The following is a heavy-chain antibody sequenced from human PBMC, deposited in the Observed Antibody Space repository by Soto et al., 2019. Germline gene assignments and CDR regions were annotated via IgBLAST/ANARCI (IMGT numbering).Heavy chain of an antibody. CDR3: AKGISSGWYSMFDY. J-gene: IGHJ4*02. Sequence: PGGSLRLSCAASGFTFDDYAMHWVRQAPGKGLEWVSGISWNSGSIGYADSVKGRLTISRDNAKNSLYLQMNSLRAEDTALYYCAKGISSGWYSMFDYWGQGTLVTVSS. CDR1: GFTFDDYA. D-gene: IGHD6-19*01. V-gene: IGHV3-9*01. CDR2: ISWNSGSI.